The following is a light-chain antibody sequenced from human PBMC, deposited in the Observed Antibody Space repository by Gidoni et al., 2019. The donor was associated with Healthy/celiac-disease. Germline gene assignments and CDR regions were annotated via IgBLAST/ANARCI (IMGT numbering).Light chain of an antibody. J-gene: IGKJ3*01. CDR2: GAS. Sequence: ESVLTQSPGTLSLSPLERATLSRRDSQSVSSSYLAWYQQKPGQAPRLLIYGASSRDTGIPDRFSGSGSGTDFTLTISRLEPEDVAVYYCQQYGSSPFTFGPGTKVDIK. V-gene: IGKV3-20*01. CDR1: QSVSSSY. CDR3: QQYGSSPFT.